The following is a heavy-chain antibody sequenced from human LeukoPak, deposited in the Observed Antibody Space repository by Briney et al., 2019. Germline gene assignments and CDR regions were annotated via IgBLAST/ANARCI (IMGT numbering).Heavy chain of an antibody. Sequence: ASVKVSCKASGYTFTSYYMHWVRQAPGQGLEWMGIINPSGGSTSYAQKFQGRVTMTRDTSTSTVYMELSSLRSEDTAVYYCARPRSSKPLVVPLDYWGQGTLVTVSS. CDR3: ARPRSSKPLVVPLDY. CDR1: GYTFTSYY. J-gene: IGHJ4*02. V-gene: IGHV1-46*01. D-gene: IGHD2-2*01. CDR2: INPSGGST.